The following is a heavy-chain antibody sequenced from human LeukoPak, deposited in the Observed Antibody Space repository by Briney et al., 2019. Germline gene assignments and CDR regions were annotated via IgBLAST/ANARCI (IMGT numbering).Heavy chain of an antibody. CDR2: ISAYNGNT. CDR1: GYTFTSYG. D-gene: IGHD2-2*02. J-gene: IGHJ3*02. Sequence: ASVKVSCKASGYTFTSYGISWVRQAPGQGLEWMGWISAYNGNTNYAQKLQGRVTMTTDTSTSTAYMELRSLRSDDTAVYYCARERTYGYCSSTSCYTKDDAFDIWGQGTMVTVSS. V-gene: IGHV1-18*01. CDR3: ARERTYGYCSSTSCYTKDDAFDI.